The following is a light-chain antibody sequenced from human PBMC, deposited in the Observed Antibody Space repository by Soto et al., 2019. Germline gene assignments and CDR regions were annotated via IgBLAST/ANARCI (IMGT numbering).Light chain of an antibody. Sequence: EIVLTPSPATLSVSPGEFVPLSCRASQGIGDTLAWYKHKNGQTHRLLIYDTSARATGVPDRFSGSRSGPEFTLTINRLQSEDWAIYYGQSYNNWQLTCGGGTKVDIK. CDR2: DTS. CDR3: QSYNNWQLT. J-gene: IGKJ4*01. V-gene: IGKV3-15*01. CDR1: QGIGDT.